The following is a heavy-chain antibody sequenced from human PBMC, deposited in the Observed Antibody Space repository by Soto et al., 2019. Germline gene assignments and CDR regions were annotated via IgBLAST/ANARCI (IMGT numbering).Heavy chain of an antibody. CDR1: GASITQYY. J-gene: IGHJ4*02. D-gene: IGHD6-13*01. V-gene: IGHV4-59*01. Sequence: HVQLQESGPGLVKPSETLSLTCTVSGASITQYYWNWIRQSPGKGLEWIVSVSSTGSTVYNPSLTSRVSVSLDTSKNQFSLTMNSVTAAETDLYHCAGGGGSPSHNHEFDFWGQGTLVTVSS. CDR2: VSSTGST. CDR3: AGGGGSPSHNHEFDF.